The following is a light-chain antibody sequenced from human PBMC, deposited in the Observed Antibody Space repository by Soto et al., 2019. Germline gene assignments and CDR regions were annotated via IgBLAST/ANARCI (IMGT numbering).Light chain of an antibody. Sequence: SALTQPASVSGSPGQSITLSCTGTSSDIGYYNYVSWYQQHPGKAPKLMISEVSNRPSGVSNRFSGSKSGKTASLTISGLQAEDEADYYCSSYTSSSNLVVFGTGTKVTVL. V-gene: IGLV2-14*01. CDR3: SSYTSSSNLVV. J-gene: IGLJ1*01. CDR2: EVS. CDR1: SSDIGYYNY.